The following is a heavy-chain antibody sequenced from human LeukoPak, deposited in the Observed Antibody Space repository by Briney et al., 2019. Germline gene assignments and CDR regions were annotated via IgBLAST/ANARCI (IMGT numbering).Heavy chain of an antibody. Sequence: SVKVSCKASEGTFSSYAISWVRQAPGQGPEWMGGIIPIFGTANYAQKFQGRVTITTDESTSTAYMELSSLRSEDTAVYYCARDAGRFLQWSDYFDYWGQGTLVTVSS. CDR1: EGTFSSYA. J-gene: IGHJ4*02. CDR2: IIPIFGTA. D-gene: IGHD3-3*01. CDR3: ARDAGRFLQWSDYFDY. V-gene: IGHV1-69*05.